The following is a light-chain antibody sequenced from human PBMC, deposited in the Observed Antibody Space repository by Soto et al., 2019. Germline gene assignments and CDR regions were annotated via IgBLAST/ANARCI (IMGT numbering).Light chain of an antibody. CDR2: GVF. V-gene: IGKV3-20*01. CDR1: QSVNNNY. Sequence: ETVLTQSPGTVSLSPGERATLSCRTSQSVNNNYLAWYQQKPGQAPRLLIYGVFNRATGIPDRFGGSGSGTDFTLTISRLQPDDSAVYYCQHADGSPRTFGQGTRLEIK. J-gene: IGKJ2*01. CDR3: QHADGSPRT.